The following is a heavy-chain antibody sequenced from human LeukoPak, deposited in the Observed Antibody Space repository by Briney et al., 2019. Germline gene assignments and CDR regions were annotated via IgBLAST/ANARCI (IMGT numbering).Heavy chain of an antibody. Sequence: VSVKVSCKASGYTFTGYYMHWVRQAPGQGLEWMGRINPNSGGTNYAQKFQGRVTMTRDTSISTAYMELSRLRSDDTAVYYCARVSSIVVVPAALGYDMDVWGQGTTVTVSS. V-gene: IGHV1-2*06. J-gene: IGHJ6*02. D-gene: IGHD2-2*01. CDR3: ARVSSIVVVPAALGYDMDV. CDR2: INPNSGGT. CDR1: GYTFTGYY.